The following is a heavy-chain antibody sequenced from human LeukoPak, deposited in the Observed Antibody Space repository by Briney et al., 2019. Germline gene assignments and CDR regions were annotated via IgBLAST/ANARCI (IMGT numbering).Heavy chain of an antibody. CDR1: GFTFSTTY. CDR2: IYSGGST. V-gene: IGHV3-53*01. J-gene: IGHJ3*02. D-gene: IGHD7-27*01. Sequence: GGSLTLSCAASGFTFSTTYMSWVRQAPGKGLEGVSLIYSGGSTYYAHSVKGRFTISRDNSKNTVFLQMNTLRAEDTAVYYCARDLGTNDAFDIWGQGTMLTVSS. CDR3: ARDLGTNDAFDI.